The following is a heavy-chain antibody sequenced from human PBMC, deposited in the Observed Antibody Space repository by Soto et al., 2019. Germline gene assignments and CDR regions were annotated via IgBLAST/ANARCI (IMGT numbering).Heavy chain of an antibody. Sequence: PSETLSLTCTVSGGSISSSYWSWIRQPPGKGLEWIGYIYDSGSTYYNSSLRSRVTMSVDTSKNQFSLKLSSVTAADTAVYYCARVPTHWGQGNLVTFSS. CDR1: GGSISSSY. CDR2: IYDSGST. V-gene: IGHV4-59*12. J-gene: IGHJ4*02. CDR3: ARVPTH.